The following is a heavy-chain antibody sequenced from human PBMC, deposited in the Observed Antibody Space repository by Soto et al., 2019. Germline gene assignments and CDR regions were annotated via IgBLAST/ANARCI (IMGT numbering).Heavy chain of an antibody. J-gene: IGHJ4*02. CDR1: GFTFSSYG. Sequence: GGSLRLSCAASGFTFSSYGMHWVRQAPGKGLEWVAVIWYDGSNKYYADSVKGRFTISRDNSKNTLYLQMNSLRAEDTAVYYCARDSGGSREVDYWGQGTLVTVSS. CDR2: IWYDGSNK. CDR3: ARDSGGSREVDY. V-gene: IGHV3-33*01. D-gene: IGHD3-10*01.